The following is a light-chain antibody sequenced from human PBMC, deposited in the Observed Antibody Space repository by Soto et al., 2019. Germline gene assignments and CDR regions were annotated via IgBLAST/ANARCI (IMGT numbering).Light chain of an antibody. CDR3: QQRSNWSLN. CDR1: QSVSSY. CDR2: DAS. V-gene: IGKV3-11*01. J-gene: IGKJ4*01. Sequence: EIVLTQSPATLSLSPGERATLSCRASQSVSSYLAWYQQKTGQAPRLLIYDASNRATGIPARFSGSGSGTDFTLTISSLEPEDFAVYSCQQRSNWSLNFVGGTKVEI.